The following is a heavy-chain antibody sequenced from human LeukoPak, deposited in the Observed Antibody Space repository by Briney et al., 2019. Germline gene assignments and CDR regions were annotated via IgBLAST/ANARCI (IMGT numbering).Heavy chain of an antibody. CDR1: GFTVSSNY. CDR3: ARDFGRWFGELDEEDFDY. CDR2: IYSGGST. J-gene: IGHJ4*02. V-gene: IGHV3-66*01. D-gene: IGHD3-10*01. Sequence: GGSLRLSCAASGFTVSSNYMSWVRQAPGKGLEWVSVIYSGGSTYYADSVKGRFTISRDNSKNTLYLQMNSLRAEDTAVYYCARDFGRWFGELDEEDFDYWGQGTLVTVSS.